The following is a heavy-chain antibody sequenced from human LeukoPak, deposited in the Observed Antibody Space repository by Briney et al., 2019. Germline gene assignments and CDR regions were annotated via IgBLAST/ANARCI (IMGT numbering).Heavy chain of an antibody. V-gene: IGHV4-59*08. CDR2: IYYSGGT. Sequence: SETLSLACTVSGGSISSYYWSWLRQPPGKGLEWIAYIYYSGGTNYNPSLKSRVTISVDTSKNQFSLKLTSVTAADTAVYYCARHGSYSSSPGFDYWGQGTLVTVSS. J-gene: IGHJ4*02. D-gene: IGHD6-6*01. CDR1: GGSISSYY. CDR3: ARHGSYSSSPGFDY.